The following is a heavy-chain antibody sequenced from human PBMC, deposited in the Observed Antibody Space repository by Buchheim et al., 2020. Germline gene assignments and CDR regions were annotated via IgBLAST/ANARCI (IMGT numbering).Heavy chain of an antibody. CDR2: ISYDGNKN. D-gene: IGHD3-10*01. V-gene: IGHV3-30*18. CDR1: GFTFKNYG. J-gene: IGHJ6*02. Sequence: QVQVVESGGGVVQPGGSLRLSCAASGFTFKNYGMHWVRQAPGKGLEWVAVISYDGNKNYYADSVKGRFIISRDNSKKTLYLQMNSLRAEDTAVYFCTKAHYYGSGDYYSRLGYFFGMGVWGPGTT. CDR3: TKAHYYGSGDYYSRLGYFFGMGV.